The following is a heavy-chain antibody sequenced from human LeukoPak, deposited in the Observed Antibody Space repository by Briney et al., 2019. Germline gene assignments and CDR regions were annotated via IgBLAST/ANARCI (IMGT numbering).Heavy chain of an antibody. Sequence: GGSLRLSCAASGFTFSSYGMHWVRQAPGKGLEWVAVIWYDGSNKYYADSVKGRFTISRDNSKNTLYLQMNSLRAEDTAVYYCAKDLLTEYGWFDPWGQGTLVTVSS. CDR1: GFTFSSYG. D-gene: IGHD3-9*01. J-gene: IGHJ5*02. V-gene: IGHV3-33*06. CDR3: AKDLLTEYGWFDP. CDR2: IWYDGSNK.